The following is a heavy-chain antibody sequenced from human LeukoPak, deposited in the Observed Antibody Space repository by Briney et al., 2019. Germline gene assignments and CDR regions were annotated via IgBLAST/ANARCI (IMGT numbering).Heavy chain of an antibody. J-gene: IGHJ4*02. V-gene: IGHV1-2*06. Sequence: GASVKVSCKASGYTFTGYYMHRVRQAPGQGLEWMGRINPNSGGTNYAQKFQGRVTMTGDTSISTAYMELSRLRSDDTAVYYCARDHAGNFDYWGQGTLVTVSS. CDR1: GYTFTGYY. CDR3: ARDHAGNFDY. CDR2: INPNSGGT.